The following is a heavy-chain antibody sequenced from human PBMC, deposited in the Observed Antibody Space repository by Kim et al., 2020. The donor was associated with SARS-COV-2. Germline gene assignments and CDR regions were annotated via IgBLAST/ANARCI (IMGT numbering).Heavy chain of an antibody. J-gene: IGHJ4*02. CDR3: TTYYSAYDHYFDY. CDR2: IKSKTAGGAT. Sequence: GGSLRLSCAASGFTFTNAWMSWVRQAPGKGLEWVGHIKSKTAGGATDYAAPVKGRFTISRDDSKNTLYLQMNSLKTEDTAVYYCTTYYSAYDHYFDYWGQGTLVTV. CDR1: GFTFTNAW. D-gene: IGHD5-12*01. V-gene: IGHV3-15*01.